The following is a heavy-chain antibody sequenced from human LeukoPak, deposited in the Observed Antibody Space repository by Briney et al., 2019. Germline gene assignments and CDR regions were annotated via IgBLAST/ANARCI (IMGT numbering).Heavy chain of an antibody. CDR2: ISYDGSNK. CDR3: ARGHRLLIAVAGFDY. Sequence: GGSLRLSCAASGFTFGSYAMHWVRQAPGKGLEWVAVISYDGSNKYYADSVKGRFTISRDNSKNTLYLQMNSLRAEDTAVYYCARGHRLLIAVAGFDYWGQGTLVTVSS. J-gene: IGHJ4*02. V-gene: IGHV3-30-3*01. CDR1: GFTFGSYA. D-gene: IGHD6-19*01.